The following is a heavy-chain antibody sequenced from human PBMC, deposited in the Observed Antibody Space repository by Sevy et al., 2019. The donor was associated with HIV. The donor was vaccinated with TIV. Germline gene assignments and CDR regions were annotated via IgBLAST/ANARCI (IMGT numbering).Heavy chain of an antibody. V-gene: IGHV3-11*01. CDR2: ISSSGSTI. Sequence: GGSLRLSCAASGFTFSDYYMSWIRQAPGKGLEWASYISSSGSTIYYADSAKGRFTISRDNAKKSLYLQMNSLRADDTAVYYCARAYDFWSGYSDAFDIWGQGTMVTVSS. J-gene: IGHJ3*02. CDR1: GFTFSDYY. CDR3: ARAYDFWSGYSDAFDI. D-gene: IGHD3-3*01.